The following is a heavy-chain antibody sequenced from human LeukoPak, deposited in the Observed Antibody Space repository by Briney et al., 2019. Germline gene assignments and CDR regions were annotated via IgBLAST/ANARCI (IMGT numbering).Heavy chain of an antibody. CDR1: GFTFSTYG. CDR2: IWYDGSDK. J-gene: IGHJ4*02. V-gene: IGHV3-33*01. Sequence: GRSVRLSCAASGFTFSTYGMHWVRQAPGKGLEWVALIWYDGSDKYYADSVKGRFTISRDNSKNTLYLQMNSLRAEDTAVYYCARGEYQLSQAFDYWGQGTLVTVSS. CDR3: ARGEYQLSQAFDY. D-gene: IGHD2-2*01.